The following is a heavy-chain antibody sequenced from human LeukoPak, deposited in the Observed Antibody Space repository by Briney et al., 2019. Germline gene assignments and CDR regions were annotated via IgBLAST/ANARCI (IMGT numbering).Heavy chain of an antibody. CDR2: ISPSGGST. D-gene: IGHD6-13*01. CDR1: GFTFSSYA. V-gene: IGHV3-23*01. Sequence: GGSLRLSCAASGFTFSSYAMSWVRQAPGEGLEWVSTISPSGGSTFYADSVKGRFTIFRDNSKNTLYLQMNNLRVDDTAVYYCAKKYQGAAGTQLSMDVWGKGTTVTVSS. J-gene: IGHJ6*03. CDR3: AKKYQGAAGTQLSMDV.